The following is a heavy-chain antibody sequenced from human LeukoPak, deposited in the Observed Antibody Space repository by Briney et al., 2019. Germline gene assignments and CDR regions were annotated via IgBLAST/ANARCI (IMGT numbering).Heavy chain of an antibody. CDR3: ARGVEMLAGAFGY. CDR1: VYTFTSYD. J-gene: IGHJ4*02. CDR2: MNPNSGNT. V-gene: IGHV1-8*01. Sequence: ASVKVSCKASVYTFTSYDINWVRQATGQGLEWMGWMNPNSGNTGYAQKFQGRVTMTRNTSISTAYMELSSLRSEDTAVYYCARGVEMLAGAFGYWGQGTLVTVPS. D-gene: IGHD5-24*01.